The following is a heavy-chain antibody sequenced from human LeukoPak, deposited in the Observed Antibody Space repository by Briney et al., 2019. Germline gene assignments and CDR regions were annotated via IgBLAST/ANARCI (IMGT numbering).Heavy chain of an antibody. CDR3: ARKRATLFDY. V-gene: IGHV4-34*01. CDR1: GGSFSGYY. CDR2: INHSGST. Sequence: SETLSLTCAVYGGSFSGYYWSWIRQPPGEGLEWIGEINHSGSTNYNPSLKSRVTISVDTSKNQFSLKLSSVAAADTAVYYCARKRATLFDYWGQGTLVTVSS. J-gene: IGHJ4*02. D-gene: IGHD5-24*01.